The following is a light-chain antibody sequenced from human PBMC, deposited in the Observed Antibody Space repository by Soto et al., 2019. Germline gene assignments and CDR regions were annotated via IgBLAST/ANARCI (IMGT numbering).Light chain of an antibody. CDR2: DAS. CDR1: QDISNC. J-gene: IGKJ1*01. Sequence: DIQMTQSPSSLSASVGDRVTITCQASQDISNCLNWYQQKPGKAPKLLIYDASKLETGVPSRFSGSGSATDFTLTISSLQAEDIARYYCQQYNNYSGTFGQGTKVEIK. CDR3: QQYNNYSGT. V-gene: IGKV1-33*01.